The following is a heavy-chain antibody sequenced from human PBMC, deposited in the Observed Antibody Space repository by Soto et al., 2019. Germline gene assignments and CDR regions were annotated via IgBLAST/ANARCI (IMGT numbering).Heavy chain of an antibody. D-gene: IGHD2-21*02. V-gene: IGHV3-30*18. CDR1: GFTFSSYG. CDR2: ISYDGSNK. CDR3: AKNGGGDWEDGFDI. Sequence: QVQLVESGGGVVQPGRSLRLSCAASGFTFSSYGMHWVRQAPGKGLEGGAVISYDGSNKYYGDSVKGRFTISRDNSKNTRYLQMSSLRAEDTAGYYCAKNGGGDWEDGFDIWGQGTMVPVSS. J-gene: IGHJ3*02.